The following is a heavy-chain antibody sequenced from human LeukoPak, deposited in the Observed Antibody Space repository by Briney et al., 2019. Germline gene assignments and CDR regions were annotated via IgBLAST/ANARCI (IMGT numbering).Heavy chain of an antibody. CDR3: ARQTPKWSGYYYYGMDV. J-gene: IGHJ6*02. V-gene: IGHV4-39*01. Sequence: SETLSLTCTVSGGSISSSSYYWGWIRQPPGKGLERIGSIYYSGSTYYNPSLKSRVTISVDTSKNQFSLKLSSVTAADTAVYYCARQTPKWSGYYYYGMDVWGQGTTVTVSS. CDR1: GGSISSSSYY. CDR2: IYYSGST. D-gene: IGHD2-15*01.